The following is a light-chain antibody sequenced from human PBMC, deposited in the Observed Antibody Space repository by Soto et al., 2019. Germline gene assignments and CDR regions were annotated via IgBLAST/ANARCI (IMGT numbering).Light chain of an antibody. Sequence: EMVLTQSPGTLSLTPGDRATLSCRASQSVSNDYLAWFQQKPGQAPRLLIYGASTRATGIPARFSGRGSGTDFTLTISSLQSEDFAVYYCQQYDSWRYTFGQGTKVDIK. V-gene: IGKV3-20*01. CDR2: GAS. CDR3: QQYDSWRYT. J-gene: IGKJ2*01. CDR1: QSVSNDY.